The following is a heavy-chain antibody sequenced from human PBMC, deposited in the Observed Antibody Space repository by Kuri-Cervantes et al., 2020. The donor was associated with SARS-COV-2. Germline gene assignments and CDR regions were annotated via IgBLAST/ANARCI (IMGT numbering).Heavy chain of an antibody. CDR2: IYHSGST. J-gene: IGHJ4*02. CDR3: ARGRGSGRFDY. Sequence: SETLSLTCTVSGGSISSYYWSWIRQPAGKGLEWIGYIYHSGSTYYNPSLKSRVTISVDRSKNQFSLKLSSVTAADTAVYYCARGRGSGRFDYWGQGTLVTVSS. CDR1: GGSISSYY. D-gene: IGHD3-10*01. V-gene: IGHV4-59*12.